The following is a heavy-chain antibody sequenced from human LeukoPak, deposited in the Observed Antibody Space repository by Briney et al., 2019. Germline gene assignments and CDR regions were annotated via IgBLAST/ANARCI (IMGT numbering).Heavy chain of an antibody. Sequence: SETLSLTCAVYGGSFSGYYWSWIRQHPGKGLEWIGYIYYSGSTYYNPSLKSRVTISVDTSKNQFSLKLSSVTAADTAVYYCARLTTVTTFFDYWGQGTLVTVSS. CDR2: IYYSGST. D-gene: IGHD4-11*01. J-gene: IGHJ4*02. V-gene: IGHV4-31*11. CDR3: ARLTTVTTFFDY. CDR1: GGSFSGYY.